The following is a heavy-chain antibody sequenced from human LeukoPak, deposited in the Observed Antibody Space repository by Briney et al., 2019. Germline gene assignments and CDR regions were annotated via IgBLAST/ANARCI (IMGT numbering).Heavy chain of an antibody. Sequence: GGSLRLSCAASGFTFSSYSMNWVRQAPGKGLEWVSVIYSGGSTYYADSVKGRFTLSRDNSKNTLFLQMNRLRVEDTAVYYCARANSGWSAGYYYYMDVWGKGTTVTISS. CDR2: IYSGGST. CDR1: GFTFSSYS. V-gene: IGHV3-66*01. CDR3: ARANSGWSAGYYYYMDV. D-gene: IGHD6-19*01. J-gene: IGHJ6*03.